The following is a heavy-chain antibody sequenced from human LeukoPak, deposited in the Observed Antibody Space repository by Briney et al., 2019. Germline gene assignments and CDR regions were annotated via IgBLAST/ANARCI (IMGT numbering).Heavy chain of an antibody. D-gene: IGHD6-6*01. V-gene: IGHV4-4*09. CDR1: GGSISSYY. CDR3: ASLSSSSAY. J-gene: IGHJ4*02. CDR2: IYTSGST. Sequence: PSETLSLTCTVSGGSISSYYWSWIRQPPGKGLEWIGYIYTSGSTNYNPSLKSRVTISVDTSKNQFSLKLSSVTAADTAVYYCASLSSSSAYWGQGTLVTVSS.